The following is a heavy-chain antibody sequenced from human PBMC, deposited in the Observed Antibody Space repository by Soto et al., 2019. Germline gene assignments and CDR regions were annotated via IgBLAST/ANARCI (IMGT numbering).Heavy chain of an antibody. CDR3: AIRASYYDSSGYFGY. Sequence: GAQTLSNAPSAYNIRRYWMHWVRQAPGKGLVWVSRNGSSTSYADSVKGRFTISRDNAKNTLYLQMNSLRAEDTAVYYCAIRASYYDSSGYFGYWGQGT. CDR2: NGSST. V-gene: IGHV3-74*01. J-gene: IGHJ4*02. CDR1: AYNIRRYW. D-gene: IGHD3-22*01.